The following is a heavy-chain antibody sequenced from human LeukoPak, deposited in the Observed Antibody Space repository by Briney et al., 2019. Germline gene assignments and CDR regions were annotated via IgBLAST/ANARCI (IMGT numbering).Heavy chain of an antibody. CDR1: GFTFISYS. V-gene: IGHV3-21*01. J-gene: IGHJ4*02. Sequence: GGSLSLSCAASGFTFISYSMNWARQAPGKGLEWVSSIISSRSYIYYADSVKGRFTISRDNAKHSLYLQINSLRAEDTAVYYCARGSSRRITMIVVAYPDCFDYWGQGTLVTVSS. D-gene: IGHD3-22*01. CDR3: ARGSSRRITMIVVAYPDCFDY. CDR2: IISSRSYI.